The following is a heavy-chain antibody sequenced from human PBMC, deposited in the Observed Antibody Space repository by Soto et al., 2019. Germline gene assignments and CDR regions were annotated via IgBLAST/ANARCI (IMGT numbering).Heavy chain of an antibody. D-gene: IGHD3-10*01. J-gene: IGHJ5*02. CDR2: ISAYNGNT. CDR3: ARFSSTYYYGSGSPKLDP. V-gene: IGHV1-18*01. Sequence: ASVKVSCKASGYTFTSYGISWVRQAPGQGLEWMGWISAYNGNTNYAQKFQGRVTITRDTSASTAYMELSSLRSEDTAVYYCARFSSTYYYGSGSPKLDPWGQGTLVTVSS. CDR1: GYTFTSYG.